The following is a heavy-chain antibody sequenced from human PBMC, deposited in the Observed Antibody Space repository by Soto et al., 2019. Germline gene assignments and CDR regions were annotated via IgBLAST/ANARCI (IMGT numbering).Heavy chain of an antibody. CDR1: GASIRGTDYY. CDR2: VYYTGST. CDR3: VRTAREGAVAPHWFDR. Sequence: SETLSLTCTVSGASIRGTDYYWSWIRQAPGKGLEWIGYVYYTGSTYYNPSLMSRLTISVDTSKNQFSLKLTSVTAAETAVYYCVRTAREGAVAPHWFDRWGQGTQVTVSS. D-gene: IGHD2-21*02. V-gene: IGHV4-30-4*01. J-gene: IGHJ5*02.